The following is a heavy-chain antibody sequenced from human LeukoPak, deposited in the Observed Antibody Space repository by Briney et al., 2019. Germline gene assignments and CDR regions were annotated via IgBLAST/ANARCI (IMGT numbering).Heavy chain of an antibody. CDR3: AREIDEGFDY. Sequence: PGGSLRLSCAASGFTFSSYSMNWVRQAPGKGLEWVSSIGGSSSSLYYADSLKGRFTISRDNAKNSLYLQMNSLRAEDTAVYYCAREIDEGFDYWGQGTLVTVSP. CDR2: IGGSSSSL. CDR1: GFTFSSYS. J-gene: IGHJ4*02. V-gene: IGHV3-21*01.